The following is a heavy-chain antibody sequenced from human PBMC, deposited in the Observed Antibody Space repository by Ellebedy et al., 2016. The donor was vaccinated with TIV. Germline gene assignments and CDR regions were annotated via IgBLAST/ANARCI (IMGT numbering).Heavy chain of an antibody. D-gene: IGHD6-19*01. CDR2: IIPIFGTA. V-gene: IGHV1-69*05. CDR3: ARDLRSGWPYYFDY. Sequence: SVKVSXXASGGTFSSYAISWVRQAPGQGLEWMGGIIPIFGTANYAQRFQGRVTMTRDTSTSTVYMELSSLRSEDTAVYYCARDLRSGWPYYFDYWGQGTLVTVSS. J-gene: IGHJ4*02. CDR1: GGTFSSYA.